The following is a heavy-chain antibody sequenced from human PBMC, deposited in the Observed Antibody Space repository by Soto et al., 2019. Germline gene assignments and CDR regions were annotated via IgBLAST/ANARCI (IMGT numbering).Heavy chain of an antibody. D-gene: IGHD3-22*01. V-gene: IGHV3-11*06. J-gene: IGHJ4*02. Sequence: QVQLVESGGGLVKPGGSLRLSCAASGFTFSDYHMSWIRQAPGKGREWVSYISGSSSYTNSADSVRGRFTISRDNAKNSLYLQMNSLRAEDTAVYYCARDENYSDSSGYYGSWFDYWGQGTLVTVSS. CDR3: ARDENYSDSSGYYGSWFDY. CDR2: ISGSSSYT. CDR1: GFTFSDYH.